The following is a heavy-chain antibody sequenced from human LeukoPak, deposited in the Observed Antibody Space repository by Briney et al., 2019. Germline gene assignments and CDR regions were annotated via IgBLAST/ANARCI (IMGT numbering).Heavy chain of an antibody. CDR2: ISYDGSNK. V-gene: IGHV3-30-3*01. CDR1: GFTFSSYA. D-gene: IGHD2-15*01. CDR3: ARDQGDPSAATPARRTRAFDY. Sequence: GGSLRLSCAASGFTFSSYAMHWVRQAPGKGLEWVAVISYDGSNKYYADSVKGRFTISRDNSKNTLYLQMNSLRAEDTAVYYCARDQGDPSAATPARRTRAFDYWGQGTLVTVSS. J-gene: IGHJ4*02.